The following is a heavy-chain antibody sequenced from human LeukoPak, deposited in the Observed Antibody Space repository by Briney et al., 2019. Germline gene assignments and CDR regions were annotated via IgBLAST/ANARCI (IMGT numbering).Heavy chain of an antibody. J-gene: IGHJ6*02. D-gene: IGHD4-17*01. CDR3: AKAVNYYYYGMDV. CDR2: ISGSGGST. CDR1: GFTFSSYA. Sequence: GGSLRLSCAASGFTFSSYAMSWVRQAPGKGLEWVSTISGSGGSTYYADSVKGRFTISRDNSKNTLYLQMNSLRAEDTAVYNCAKAVNYYYYGMDVWGQGTTVTVSS. V-gene: IGHV3-23*01.